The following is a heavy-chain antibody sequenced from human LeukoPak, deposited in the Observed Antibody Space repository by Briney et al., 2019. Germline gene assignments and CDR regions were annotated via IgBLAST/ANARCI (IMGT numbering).Heavy chain of an antibody. V-gene: IGHV3-53*04. D-gene: IGHD3-10*01. CDR2: IYSGGST. CDR1: GFTVSSNY. Sequence: GGSLRLSCAASGFTVSSNYMSWVRQAPGKGLEWVSVIYSGGSTYYADSVKGRFTISRHNSKNTLYLQMNSLRAEDTAVYYCASNVYYGSGSYYPLYCYYGMDVWGQGTTVTVSS. J-gene: IGHJ6*02. CDR3: ASNVYYGSGSYYPLYCYYGMDV.